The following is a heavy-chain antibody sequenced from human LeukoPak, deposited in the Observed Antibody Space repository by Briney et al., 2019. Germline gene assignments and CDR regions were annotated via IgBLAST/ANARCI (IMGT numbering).Heavy chain of an antibody. D-gene: IGHD3-10*01. V-gene: IGHV6-1*01. J-gene: IGHJ4*02. CDR1: GDSVSSNSAA. CDR3: ARGPGALLR. CDR2: TYYRSKWYS. Sequence: SQTLSLTCVISGDSVSSNSAAWNWIRQSPSRGLEWLGRTYYRSKWYSYSAVSVKSRIIINPDTSKNQFSLQLNSVTPKDTAVYYCARGPGALLRWGQGILVTVSS.